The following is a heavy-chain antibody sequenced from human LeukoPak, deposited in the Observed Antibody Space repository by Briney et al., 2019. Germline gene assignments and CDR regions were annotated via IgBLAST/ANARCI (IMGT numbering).Heavy chain of an antibody. Sequence: ASVKVSCKASGYTFNTYDINWVRQAPGQGLEWLGWISSYSGDTKYAQKFQGRVTMTTDTSTSTAYMELRSLTSDDTAVYYCARDGVTYHYYHYYMDVWGKGTTVTVSS. D-gene: IGHD2-21*01. CDR2: ISSYSGDT. CDR3: ARDGVTYHYYHYYMDV. J-gene: IGHJ6*03. CDR1: GYTFNTYD. V-gene: IGHV1-18*01.